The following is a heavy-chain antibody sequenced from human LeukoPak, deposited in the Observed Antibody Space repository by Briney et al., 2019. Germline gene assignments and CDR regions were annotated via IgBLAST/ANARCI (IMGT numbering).Heavy chain of an antibody. J-gene: IGHJ3*02. Sequence: PGGSLRLSCAASGFTFSSYAMSWIRQPPGKGLEWIGEINHSGSTNYNPSLKSRVTISVDTSKNQFSLKLSSVTAADTAVYYCARGYSSSSVGAFDIWGQGTMVTVSS. CDR1: GFTFSSYA. CDR3: ARGYSSSSVGAFDI. CDR2: INHSGST. V-gene: IGHV4-34*01. D-gene: IGHD6-6*01.